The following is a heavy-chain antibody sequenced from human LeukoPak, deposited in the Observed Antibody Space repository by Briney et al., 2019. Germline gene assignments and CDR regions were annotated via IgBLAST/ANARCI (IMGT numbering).Heavy chain of an antibody. V-gene: IGHV3-74*01. CDR2: INGDGSSI. CDR1: GFTFSPYW. CDR3: ARDYSYGLDS. Sequence: PGGSLRLSCAASGFTFSPYWMHWVRQVPGKGLVWVSRINGDGSSIDYADSVKGRFTISRDNAKNTLYLQMNSLRAEDTAVYYCARDYSYGLDSWGQGTLVTVSS. D-gene: IGHD5-18*01. J-gene: IGHJ4*02.